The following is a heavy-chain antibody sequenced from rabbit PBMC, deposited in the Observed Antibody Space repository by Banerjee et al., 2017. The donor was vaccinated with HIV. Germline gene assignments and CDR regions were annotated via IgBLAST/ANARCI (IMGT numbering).Heavy chain of an antibody. D-gene: IGHD1-1*01. Sequence: QEQLEESGGDLVKPEGSLTLTCTASGFTISSSYWICWVRQAPGKGLEWIGCIHINSGSTYYASWAKGRFTISKTSSTTVTLQMTSLTAADTATYFCATASSGVWYFNFWGPGTLVTVS. CDR1: GFTISSSYW. J-gene: IGHJ4*01. CDR2: IHINSGST. V-gene: IGHV1S45*01. CDR3: ATASSGVWYFNF.